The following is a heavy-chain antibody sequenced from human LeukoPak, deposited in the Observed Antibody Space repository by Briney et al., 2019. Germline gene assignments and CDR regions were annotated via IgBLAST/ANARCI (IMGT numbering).Heavy chain of an antibody. CDR2: IYYTGST. Sequence: PSETLSLTCTVSGGSISGYYWSWIRQPPGKGLEWIGLIYYTGSTNYNPSLKSRVTISVDTSKNQFSMKLSSVIAADTAVYYCARRDDSGYYLYWGQGTLVTVSS. V-gene: IGHV4-59*08. CDR3: ARRDDSGYYLY. J-gene: IGHJ4*02. CDR1: GGSISGYY. D-gene: IGHD3-22*01.